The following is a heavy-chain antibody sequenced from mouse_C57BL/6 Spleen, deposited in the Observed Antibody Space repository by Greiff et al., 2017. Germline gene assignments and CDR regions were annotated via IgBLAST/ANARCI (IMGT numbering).Heavy chain of an antibody. Sequence: EVHLVESGPGLAKPSQTLSLTCSVTGYSITSDYWNWIRKFPGNKLEYMGYISYSGSTYYNPSLKSRISITRDTYKNQYYLQLNTVTTEDTATYYFVRGPMVGRYFDVWGTGTTVTVSS. CDR1: GYSITSDY. CDR2: ISYSGST. CDR3: VRGPMVGRYFDV. D-gene: IGHD2-1*01. V-gene: IGHV3-8*01. J-gene: IGHJ1*03.